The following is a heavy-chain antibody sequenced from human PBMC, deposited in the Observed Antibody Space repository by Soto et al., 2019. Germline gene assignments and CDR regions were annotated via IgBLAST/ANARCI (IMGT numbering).Heavy chain of an antibody. V-gene: IGHV4-31*03. CDR1: GGSISSGGYY. CDR2: IYYSGST. CDR3: ARAQGATYDSSSMDV. Sequence: PSETLSLTCTVSGGSISSGGYYWSWIRQHPGKGLEWIGYIYYSGSTYYNPSHKSRVTISVDTSKNQFSLKLSSVTAADTAVYYCARAQGATYDSSSMDVWGQGTTVTVSS. D-gene: IGHD3-22*01. J-gene: IGHJ6*02.